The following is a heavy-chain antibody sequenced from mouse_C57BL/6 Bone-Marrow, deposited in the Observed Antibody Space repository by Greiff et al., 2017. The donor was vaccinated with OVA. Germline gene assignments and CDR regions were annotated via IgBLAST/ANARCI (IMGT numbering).Heavy chain of an antibody. D-gene: IGHD2-3*01. Sequence: QVQLQQPGAELVRPGSSVKLSCKASGYTFTSYWMDWVKQRPGQGLEWIGNIYPSDSETHYNQKFKDKATLTVDKSSSTAYMQLSSLTSEDSAVYYCARDGYYFRFAYWGQGTLVTVSA. CDR2: IYPSDSET. V-gene: IGHV1-61*01. CDR3: ARDGYYFRFAY. J-gene: IGHJ3*01. CDR1: GYTFTSYW.